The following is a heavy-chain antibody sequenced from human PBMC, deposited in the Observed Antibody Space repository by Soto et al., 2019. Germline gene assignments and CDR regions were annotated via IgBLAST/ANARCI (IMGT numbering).Heavy chain of an antibody. CDR1: GASITSGGYY. Sequence: SETLSLTCTFSGASITSGGYYWTWIRQHPGKGLEWIGYIYYSGTTYYNPSLKSRFTISVDTSKNQFSLKLSSVTAADTAVYYCARATLVGANFDAFDIWGQGSMVT. J-gene: IGHJ3*02. V-gene: IGHV4-31*03. CDR2: IYYSGTT. CDR3: ARATLVGANFDAFDI. D-gene: IGHD1-26*01.